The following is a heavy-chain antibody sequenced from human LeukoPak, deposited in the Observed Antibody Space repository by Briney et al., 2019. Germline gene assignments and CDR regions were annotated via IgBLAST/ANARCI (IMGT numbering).Heavy chain of an antibody. Sequence: KPSETLSLTCTVSGGSISSYYWSWIRQPPGKGLEWIGYIYYSGSTNYNPSLKSRVTISVDTSKNQFSLKLSSVTAADTAVYYCARARGIQIYYYYYMDVWGKGTGVTVSS. CDR2: IYYSGST. V-gene: IGHV4-59*01. CDR3: ARARGIQIYYYYYMDV. D-gene: IGHD5-18*01. CDR1: GGSISSYY. J-gene: IGHJ6*03.